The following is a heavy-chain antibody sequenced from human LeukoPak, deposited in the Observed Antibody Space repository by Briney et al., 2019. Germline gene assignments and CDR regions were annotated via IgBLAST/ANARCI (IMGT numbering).Heavy chain of an antibody. CDR2: ISGSGGST. J-gene: IGHJ4*02. D-gene: IGHD2-2*01. CDR1: GFTFSSYA. Sequence: GGSLRLSCAASGFTFSSYAMSWVRQAPGKGLEWVSAISGSGGSTYYADSVKGRFTISRDNSKNTLYLQMGSLRAEDMAVYCCASAEGYCSSTSCYWYFDYWGQGTLVTVSS. V-gene: IGHV3-23*01. CDR3: ASAEGYCSSTSCYWYFDY.